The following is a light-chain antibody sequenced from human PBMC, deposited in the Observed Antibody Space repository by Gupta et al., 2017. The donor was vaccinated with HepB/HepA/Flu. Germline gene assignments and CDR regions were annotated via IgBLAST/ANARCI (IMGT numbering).Light chain of an antibody. V-gene: IGKV3-20*01. CDR1: QSVPSNY. CDR3: QQYGRMPLT. CDR2: GAS. J-gene: IGKJ4*01. Sequence: EVVLMQTPGTLSLSPRAPATLGCGASQSVPSNYLSWYQQKPGQAPRRLIDGASSRATDFPDSFSGSGSGTDFILTISSLEPEDFAMYDCQQYGRMPLTFGGGTKVEIK.